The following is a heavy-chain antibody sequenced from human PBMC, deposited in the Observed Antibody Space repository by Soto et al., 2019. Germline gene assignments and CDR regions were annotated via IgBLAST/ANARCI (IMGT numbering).Heavy chain of an antibody. CDR3: ARDLVGDDYVNY. CDR1: GYTFTGYY. D-gene: IGHD4-17*01. Sequence: GASVKVSCKASGYTFTGYYMHWVRQAPGQGLEWMGWINPNSGGTNYAQKFQGWVTMTRDTSISTAHMELSSLRSEDTAVYYCARDLVGDDYVNYWGQGTLVTVSS. CDR2: INPNSGGT. J-gene: IGHJ4*02. V-gene: IGHV1-2*04.